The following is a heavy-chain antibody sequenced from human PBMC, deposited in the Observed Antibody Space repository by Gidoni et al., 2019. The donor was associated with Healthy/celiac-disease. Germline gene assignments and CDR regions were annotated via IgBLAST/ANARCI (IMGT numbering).Heavy chain of an antibody. V-gene: IGHV3-21*01. CDR2: ISSSSSYI. J-gene: IGHJ6*02. Sequence: EVQLVESGGGLVKPGGSLRLSCAASGFTFSSYSMNWVRQAPGKGLEWVSSISSSSSYIYYADSVKGRFTISRDNAKNSLYLQMNSLRAEDTAVYYCARWVYYDFWSGPPYYYYGMDVWGQGTTVTVSS. CDR3: ARWVYYDFWSGPPYYYYGMDV. CDR1: GFTFSSYS. D-gene: IGHD3-3*01.